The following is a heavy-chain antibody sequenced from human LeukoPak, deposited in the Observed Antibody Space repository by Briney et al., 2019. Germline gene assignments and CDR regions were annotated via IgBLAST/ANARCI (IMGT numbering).Heavy chain of an antibody. D-gene: IGHD5-18*01. CDR2: ISSSGSTI. J-gene: IGHJ4*02. CDR3: ARVIAEYSYGYVGDY. CDR1: GFTFSDYY. V-gene: IGHV3-11*01. Sequence: PGGSLRLSCAASGFTFSDYYMSWIRQAPGRGLEWVSYISSSGSTIYYADSVKGRFTISRDNAKNSLYLQTNSLRAEDTAVYYCARVIAEYSYGYVGDYWGQGTLVTVSS.